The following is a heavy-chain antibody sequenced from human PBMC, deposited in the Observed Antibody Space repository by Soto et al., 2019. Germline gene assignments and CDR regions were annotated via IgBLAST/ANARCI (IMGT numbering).Heavy chain of an antibody. V-gene: IGHV3-7*03. Sequence: SCKASGYTFTSYYMHWVRQAPGEGLEWVANIGQDGYEKHYLDSVRGRFTISRDNARNSLYLYVNSLRADDSAVYYCTRGTDLRFCTGYSCPGIDVWGPGTTVTVSS. D-gene: IGHD2-8*02. CDR2: IGQDGYEK. CDR3: TRGTDLRFCTGYSCPGIDV. CDR1: GYTFTSYY. J-gene: IGHJ6*02.